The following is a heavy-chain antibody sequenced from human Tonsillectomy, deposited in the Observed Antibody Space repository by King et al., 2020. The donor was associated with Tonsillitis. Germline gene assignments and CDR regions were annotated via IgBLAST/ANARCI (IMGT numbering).Heavy chain of an antibody. D-gene: IGHD6-13*01. CDR1: GFSLSTSGVG. CDR3: AHYKGSTGYSGY. Sequence: TLTESGPTLVKPPQTITLPCTFSGFSLSTSGVGVGWIRQPPGKALEWLALIYWNDDNRYSPSLQSRLTITKDTSKNQVVLTMTNLDPVDTATYYCAHYKGSTGYSGYGGQGTLVTVSS. J-gene: IGHJ4*02. V-gene: IGHV2-5*01. CDR2: IYWNDDN.